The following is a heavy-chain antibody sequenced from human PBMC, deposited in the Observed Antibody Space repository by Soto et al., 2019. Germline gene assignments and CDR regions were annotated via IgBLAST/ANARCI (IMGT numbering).Heavy chain of an antibody. J-gene: IGHJ4*02. CDR2: IYYSGST. CDR3: ARSDGRY. Sequence: SETLSLTCAVSGGSISSNNWWSWIRQPPGKGLEWIGYIYYSGSTNYNPSLKSRVTISVDTSKNQFSLKLSSVTAADTAVYYCARSDGRYWGQGTLVTVS. V-gene: IGHV4-4*02. CDR1: GGSISSNNW.